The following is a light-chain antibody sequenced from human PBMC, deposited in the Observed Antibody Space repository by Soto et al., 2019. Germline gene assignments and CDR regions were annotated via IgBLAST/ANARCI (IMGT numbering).Light chain of an antibody. CDR2: DAS. J-gene: IGKJ1*01. Sequence: DIQMTQSPSTLSASVGDRVTITCRASQSVNNWLAWYQQKPGKAPKLLIYDASSLESGVPSRFSGSGSGTEFPLTISSLQPDDFATYYCQQYNSYWGFGQGTKVEIK. CDR3: QQYNSYWG. V-gene: IGKV1-5*01. CDR1: QSVNNW.